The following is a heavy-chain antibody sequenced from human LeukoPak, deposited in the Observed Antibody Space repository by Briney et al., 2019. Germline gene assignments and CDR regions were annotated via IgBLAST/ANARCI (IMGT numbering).Heavy chain of an antibody. CDR1: GFTFSSYS. Sequence: GGSLRLSCAASGFTFSSYSMNWVRQAPGKGLEWVSSISSSSSCIYYADSVKGRFTISRDNAKNSLYLQMNSLRAEDTAVYYCAKDRSYYDSSGYGFFDYWGQGTLVTVSS. CDR3: AKDRSYYDSSGYGFFDY. V-gene: IGHV3-21*01. J-gene: IGHJ4*02. D-gene: IGHD3-22*01. CDR2: ISSSSSCI.